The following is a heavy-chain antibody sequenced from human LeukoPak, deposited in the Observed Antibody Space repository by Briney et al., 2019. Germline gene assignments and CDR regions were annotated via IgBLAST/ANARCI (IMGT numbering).Heavy chain of an antibody. CDR2: ISAYNGNT. V-gene: IGHV1-18*01. J-gene: IGHJ4*02. CDR1: GYTFTSYG. D-gene: IGHD4-17*01. Sequence: ASVKVSCKASGYTFTSYGISWVRQAPGQGLEWMGWISAYNGNTNYAQKLQGRVTMTTDTSTSTAYMELRSLRSDDTAVYYCARVKGQYGEGYVDYWGQGTLVTVSS. CDR3: ARVKGQYGEGYVDY.